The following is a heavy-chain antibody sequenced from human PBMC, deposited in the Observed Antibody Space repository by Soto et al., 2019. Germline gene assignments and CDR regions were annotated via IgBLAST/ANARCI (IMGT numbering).Heavy chain of an antibody. Sequence: EVPLLESGGGLVQPGGSLRLSCAASGFTFSSYAMSWVRQAPGKGLEWVSGISTSGGSTYYADSVKGRFTISRDNSKNTLYLQLNSLRAEDTAVYYCAKDYELDYWGQGTLVTVSS. D-gene: IGHD2-2*01. J-gene: IGHJ4*02. CDR1: GFTFSSYA. CDR3: AKDYELDY. CDR2: ISTSGGST. V-gene: IGHV3-23*01.